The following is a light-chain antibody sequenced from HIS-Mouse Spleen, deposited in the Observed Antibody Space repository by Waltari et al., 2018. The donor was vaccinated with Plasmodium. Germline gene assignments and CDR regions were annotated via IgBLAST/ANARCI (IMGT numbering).Light chain of an antibody. J-gene: IGLJ3*02. Sequence: QSVLTQPPSVSGAPGQRVTISCTGSSSNIGAGYDVHWSQQLPGTAPKLLIWGRLHRPSGVPDRFAGSKSGTAASLAITGLQAEDEAEYYCQSYDSSLSGSWVFGGGTKLTGL. CDR2: GRL. CDR1: SSNIGAGYD. V-gene: IGLV1-40*01. CDR3: QSYDSSLSGSWV.